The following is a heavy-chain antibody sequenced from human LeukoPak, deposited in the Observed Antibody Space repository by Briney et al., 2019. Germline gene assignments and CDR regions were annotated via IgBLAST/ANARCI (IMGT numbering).Heavy chain of an antibody. J-gene: IGHJ3*02. CDR3: ASPGATDAFDI. CDR2: INHSGST. Sequence: SETLSLTCAVYGGSFSGYYWSWIRQPPGKGLEWIGEINHSGSTNYNPSLKSRVTISVDTSENQFSLKLSSVTAADTAVYYCASPGATDAFDIWGQGTMVTVSS. CDR1: GGSFSGYY. V-gene: IGHV4-34*01.